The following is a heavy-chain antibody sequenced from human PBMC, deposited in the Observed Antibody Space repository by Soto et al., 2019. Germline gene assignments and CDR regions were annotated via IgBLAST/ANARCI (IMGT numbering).Heavy chain of an antibody. CDR3: AAETRNWFDP. Sequence: SQTRSLTCSISGDSVSSNSAAWNWIRQSPSRCLEWLGRTYYRSKWYNDYAVSVKSPITINPDTSKNQFSLQLSSVTPEDTDVYFCAAETRNWFDPWGQGTLVTVSS. CDR2: TYYRSKWYN. V-gene: IGHV6-1*01. J-gene: IGHJ5*02. CDR1: GDSVSSNSAA.